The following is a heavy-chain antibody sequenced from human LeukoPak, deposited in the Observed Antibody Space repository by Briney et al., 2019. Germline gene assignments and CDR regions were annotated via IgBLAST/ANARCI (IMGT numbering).Heavy chain of an antibody. D-gene: IGHD6-19*01. CDR2: ISSSSSYI. V-gene: IGHV3-21*01. J-gene: IGHJ4*02. CDR1: GFTFSSCS. CDR3: ARGLYSSGWHSHY. Sequence: PGGSLRLSCAASGFTFSSCSMNWVRQAPGKGLEWVSSISSSSSYIYYADSVKGRFTISRDNAKNSLYLQMNSLRAEDTAVYYCARGLYSSGWHSHYWGQGTLVTVSS.